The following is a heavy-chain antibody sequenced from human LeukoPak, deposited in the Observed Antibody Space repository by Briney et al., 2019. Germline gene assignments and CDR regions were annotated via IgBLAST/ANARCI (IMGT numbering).Heavy chain of an antibody. CDR1: GYTFTGYY. D-gene: IGHD1-26*01. V-gene: IGHV1-2*06. J-gene: IGHJ4*02. CDR2: INPNSGGT. Sequence: ASVKVSCKASGYTFTGYYMHWVRQAPGQGLEWMGRINPNSGGTNYAQKFQGRVTMTRDTSISTPYMELSRLRSDDTAVYYCARVWELLGIDYWGQGTLVTVSS. CDR3: ARVWELLGIDY.